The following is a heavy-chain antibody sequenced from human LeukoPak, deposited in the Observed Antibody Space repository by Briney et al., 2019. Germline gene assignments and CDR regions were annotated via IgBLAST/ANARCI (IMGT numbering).Heavy chain of an antibody. D-gene: IGHD2-15*01. CDR1: GFTFDDYS. V-gene: IGHV3-9*01. CDR2: ISWNSGSI. J-gene: IGHJ4*02. CDR3: AKVKDKDSHFDY. Sequence: GRSLRLSCAAYGFTFDDYSMHWVRPAPGKGLEWVSGISWNSGSIGYADSVKGRFTISRDNAKNSLYLQMNSLRAEDTALYYCAKVKDKDSHFDYWGQGTLVTVSS.